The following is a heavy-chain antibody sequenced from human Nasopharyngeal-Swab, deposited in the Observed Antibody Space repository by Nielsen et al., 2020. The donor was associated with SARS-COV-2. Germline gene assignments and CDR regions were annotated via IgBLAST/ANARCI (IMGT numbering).Heavy chain of an antibody. CDR2: ISYDGSNK. D-gene: IGHD3-10*01. J-gene: IGHJ4*02. Sequence: GGSLRLSCAASGFTFSSYGMHWVRQAPGKGLEWVAVISYDGSNKYYADSVKGRFTISRDNSKNTLYLQMNSLRAEDTAVYYCARGLWFGEGFDYWGQGTLVTVSS. CDR3: ARGLWFGEGFDY. CDR1: GFTFSSYG. V-gene: IGHV3-30*03.